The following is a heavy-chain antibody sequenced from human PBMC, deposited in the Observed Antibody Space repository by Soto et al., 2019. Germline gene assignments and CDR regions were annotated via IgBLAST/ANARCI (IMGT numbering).Heavy chain of an antibody. J-gene: IGHJ4*02. CDR1: GGSVSGKTYY. CDR3: ARTTAVPNSLRSRYFFDY. Sequence: SETLSLTCSVSGGSVSGKTYYWSWIRQPPGKRLEWIGYVYYSGTTNYNPSLKSRVTISVDLSKNQFSLRLSSVTTADTDLYYCARTTAVPNSLRSRYFFDYWGQGTLVTVSS. V-gene: IGHV4-61*01. D-gene: IGHD4-17*01. CDR2: VYYSGTT.